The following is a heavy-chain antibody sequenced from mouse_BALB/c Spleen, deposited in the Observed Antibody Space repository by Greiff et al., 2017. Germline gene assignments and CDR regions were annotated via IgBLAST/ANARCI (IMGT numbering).Heavy chain of an antibody. CDR2: IDPETGGT. CDR1: GYTFTDYE. J-gene: IGHJ3*01. CDR3: TRREYGNYWFAY. Sequence: QVQLKESGAGLVRPGASVTLSCKASGYTFTDYEMHWVKQTPVHGLEWIGAIDPETGGTAYNQKFKGKATLTADKSSSTAYMELRSLTSEDSAVYYCTRREYGNYWFAYWGQGTLVTVSA. V-gene: IGHV1-15*01. D-gene: IGHD2-10*02.